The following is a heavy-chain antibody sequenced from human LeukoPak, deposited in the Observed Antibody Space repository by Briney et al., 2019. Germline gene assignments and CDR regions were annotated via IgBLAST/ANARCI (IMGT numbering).Heavy chain of an antibody. CDR3: ARDSRPSYDSSGYYYPGDH. CDR2: INPSGGST. CDR1: GYTFTSYY. J-gene: IGHJ4*02. V-gene: IGHV1-46*01. Sequence: ASVKVSCKACGYTFTSYYMHWVRQAPGQGLEWMAIINPSGGSTSYAQKFQGRVTMTRDTSTSTVYMELRSLRFEDTAVYYCARDSRPSYDSSGYYYPGDHWGQGTLVTVSS. D-gene: IGHD3-22*01.